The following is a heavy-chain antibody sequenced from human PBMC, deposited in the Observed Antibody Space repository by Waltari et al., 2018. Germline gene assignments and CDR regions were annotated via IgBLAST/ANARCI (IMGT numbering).Heavy chain of an antibody. D-gene: IGHD3-16*01. CDR3: ARETRHGDWFDP. CDR2: IYVGGTT. V-gene: IGHV4-4*07. Sequence: QVQLHESGPGLVQPPETLSLACSVSGDSVVRNYWSWIRQSAGKGMEWIGRIYVGGTTNYNPALSGRVSMSVDMSKNQIFLKIMSVTAADTGVYYCARETRHGDWFDPWGQGTLVTVSS. J-gene: IGHJ5*02. CDR1: GDSVVRNY.